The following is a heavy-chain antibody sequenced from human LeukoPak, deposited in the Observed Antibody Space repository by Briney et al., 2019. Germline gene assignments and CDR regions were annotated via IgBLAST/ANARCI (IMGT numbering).Heavy chain of an antibody. D-gene: IGHD3-22*01. CDR1: GYTFTSYD. Sequence: GASVKVSCKASGYTFTSYDINWVRQATGQGLEWMGWMNPNSGNTGYAQKFQGRVTMTRNTSISTAYMELSSLRSEDTAVYYCARPHSSGYKKGPYYFDYWGQGTLVTVSS. CDR2: MNPNSGNT. V-gene: IGHV1-8*01. CDR3: ARPHSSGYKKGPYYFDY. J-gene: IGHJ4*02.